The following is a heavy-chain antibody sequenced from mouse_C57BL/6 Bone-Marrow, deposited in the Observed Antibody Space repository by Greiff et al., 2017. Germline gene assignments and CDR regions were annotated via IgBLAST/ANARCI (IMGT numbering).Heavy chain of an antibody. D-gene: IGHD2-3*01. V-gene: IGHV1-15*01. CDR2: IDPETGGT. CDR1: GYTFTDYE. Sequence: QVQLQQSGAELVRPGASVTLSCKASGYTFTDYEMHWVKQTPVHGLEWIGAIDPETGGTAYNQKFKGKAILTADKSSSTAYMELRSLTSEDSAVYYCTRQGGYLAWFAYWGQGTLVTVSA. J-gene: IGHJ3*01. CDR3: TRQGGYLAWFAY.